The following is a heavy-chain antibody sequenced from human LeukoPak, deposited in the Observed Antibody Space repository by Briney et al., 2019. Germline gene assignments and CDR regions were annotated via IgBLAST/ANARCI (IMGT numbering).Heavy chain of an antibody. J-gene: IGHJ4*02. CDR1: GFTVSSNY. CDR2: IYSGGST. Sequence: PGGSLRLSCAASGFTVSSNYMSWDRQAPGKGLEWVSVIYSGGSTYYADSVKGRFTISRDNSKNTLYLQMNSLRAEDTAVYYCAREDLLGVSSFDYWGQGTLVTVSS. V-gene: IGHV3-66*02. CDR3: AREDLLGVSSFDY. D-gene: IGHD3-16*01.